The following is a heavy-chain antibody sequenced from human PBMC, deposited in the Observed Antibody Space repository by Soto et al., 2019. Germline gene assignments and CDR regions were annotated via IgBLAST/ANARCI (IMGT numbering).Heavy chain of an antibody. CDR3: ARGSITIFGVVFYYYYGMHV. J-gene: IGHJ6*02. CDR1: GYTFTSYG. D-gene: IGHD3-3*01. V-gene: IGHV1-18*01. CDR2: ISAYNGNT. Sequence: ASVKVSCKASGYTFTSYGISWVRQAPGQGLEWMGWISAYNGNTNYAQKLQGRVTMTTDTSTSTAYMELRSLRSDDTAVYYCARGSITIFGVVFYYYYGMHVWGQGTTVTAP.